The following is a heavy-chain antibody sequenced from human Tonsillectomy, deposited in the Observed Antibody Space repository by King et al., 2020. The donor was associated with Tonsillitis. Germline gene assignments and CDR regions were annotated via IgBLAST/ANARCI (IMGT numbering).Heavy chain of an antibody. J-gene: IGHJ4*02. CDR1: GGSIRSRSYY. V-gene: IGHV4-39*01. CDR3: AGYSYSSSWYEGY. CDR2: IYNSGVT. Sequence: QLQESGPGLVKPSETLSLPCTVSGGSIRSRSYYWGWIREPPGKGLAWIGSIYNSGVTYYNPSLKGRVTILVDTSKNQFSLKRSSVTAADTAVYYCAGYSYSSSWYEGYWGQGTLVTVSS. D-gene: IGHD6-13*01.